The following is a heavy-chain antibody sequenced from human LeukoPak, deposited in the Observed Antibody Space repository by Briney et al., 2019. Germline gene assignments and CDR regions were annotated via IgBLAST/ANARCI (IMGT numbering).Heavy chain of an antibody. Sequence: PGGSLRLSCAASGFTVSSNYMSWVRQAPGKGLEWVSVIYSGGSTYYADSVKGRFTISRDNSKNTLYLQMNSLRAEDTAVYNCARKTTVTKGGAFDIWGQGTMVTVSS. CDR1: GFTVSSNY. J-gene: IGHJ3*02. CDR2: IYSGGST. D-gene: IGHD4-17*01. CDR3: ARKTTVTKGGAFDI. V-gene: IGHV3-53*01.